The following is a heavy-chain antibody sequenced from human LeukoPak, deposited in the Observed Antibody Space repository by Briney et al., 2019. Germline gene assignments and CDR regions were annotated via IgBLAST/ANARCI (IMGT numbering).Heavy chain of an antibody. D-gene: IGHD4-23*01. CDR2: INPNSGGT. Sequence: ASVKVSCKASGGTFSSHAISWVRQAPGQGLEWMGWINPNSGGTNYAQKFQGRVTMTRDTSISTAYMELSRLRSDDTAAYYCATANGGNLDCWGQGTLVTVSS. CDR3: ATANGGNLDC. CDR1: GGTFSSHA. V-gene: IGHV1-2*02. J-gene: IGHJ4*02.